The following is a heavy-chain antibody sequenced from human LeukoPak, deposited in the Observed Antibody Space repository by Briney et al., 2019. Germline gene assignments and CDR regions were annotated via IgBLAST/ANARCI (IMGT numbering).Heavy chain of an antibody. V-gene: IGHV4-38-2*02. CDR2: TYHGGTT. D-gene: IGHD2-21*02. CDR1: GYSISSGYL. J-gene: IGHJ4*02. CDR3: ARGSGDWTYYFDY. Sequence: SETLSLTCTVSGYSISSGYLWDWIRQPPGKGLEWIGSTYHGGTTYSNPSLKSRVIISEDTSKNQFSLKLSSVTAADTAVYYCARGSGDWTYYFDYWGQRTLVTVSS.